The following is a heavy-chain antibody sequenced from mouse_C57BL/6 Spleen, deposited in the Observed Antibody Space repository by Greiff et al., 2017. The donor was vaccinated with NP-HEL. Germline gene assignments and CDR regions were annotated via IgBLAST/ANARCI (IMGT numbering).Heavy chain of an antibody. CDR1: GFTFSDYG. Sequence: EVKLVESGGGLVQPGGSLKLSCAASGFTFSDYGMAWVRQAPRKGPEWVAFISNLAYSIYYADTVTSRFTISRENAKNTLYLEMSSLRSEDTAMYYCARGTGTGWYFDVWGTGTTVTVSS. CDR2: ISNLAYSI. J-gene: IGHJ1*03. D-gene: IGHD4-1*01. V-gene: IGHV5-15*04. CDR3: ARGTGTGWYFDV.